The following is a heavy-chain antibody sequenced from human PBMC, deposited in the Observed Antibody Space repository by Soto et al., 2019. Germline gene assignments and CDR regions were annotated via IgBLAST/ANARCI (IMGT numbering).Heavy chain of an antibody. V-gene: IGHV4-34*01. CDR2: IKHSGGT. CDR1: GGSFSGYC. Sequence: QVRLKQRGAGLLKPSETLSLTCDVYGGSFSGYCWSWIRQSPGKGLEWIGQIKHSGGTNYNPLLKSRVTISVDTPRNQFSLKLSSVTAADTAVYFCARTYYYRSGTYFAWFDPWGQGTLVTVSS. D-gene: IGHD3-10*01. CDR3: ARTYYYRSGTYFAWFDP. J-gene: IGHJ5*02.